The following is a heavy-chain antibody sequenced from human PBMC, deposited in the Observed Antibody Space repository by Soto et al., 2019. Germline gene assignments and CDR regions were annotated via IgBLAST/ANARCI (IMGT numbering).Heavy chain of an antibody. CDR2: IYHSGST. CDR1: GGSIGSGGYS. D-gene: IGHD2-2*01. J-gene: IGHJ5*02. CDR3: ARVPDR. V-gene: IGHV4-30-2*01. Sequence: SETLSLTCAVSGGSIGSGGYSWSWIRQPPGKGLEWIGYIYHSGSTYYNPSLKSRVTISVDRSKNQFSLKLSSVTAADTAVYYCARVPDRWGQGILVTVSS.